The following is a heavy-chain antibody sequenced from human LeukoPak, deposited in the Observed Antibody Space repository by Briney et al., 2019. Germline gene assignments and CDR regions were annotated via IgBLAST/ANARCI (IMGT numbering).Heavy chain of an antibody. Sequence: SETLSLTCTVSGGSISSYYWSWIRQPPGKGLECIGYIYYSGSTNYSPSLKSRVTMSVDTSRNQFSLKLSSVTAADTAVYYCARYSNYCVDYWGQGTLVTVSS. V-gene: IGHV4-59*01. CDR1: GGSISSYY. J-gene: IGHJ4*02. CDR2: IYYSGST. CDR3: ARYSNYCVDY. D-gene: IGHD4-11*01.